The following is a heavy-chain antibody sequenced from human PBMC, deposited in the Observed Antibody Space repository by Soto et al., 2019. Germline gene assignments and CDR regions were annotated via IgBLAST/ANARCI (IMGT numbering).Heavy chain of an antibody. CDR3: AKNGFDY. CDR1: GFTFSSYG. CDR2: ISYDGSNK. V-gene: IGHV3-30*18. Sequence: GGSLRLSCAASGFTFSSYGMHWVRQAPGKGLEWVAVISYDGSNKYYADSVKGRFTISRDNSKNTLYLQMNSLRAEDTAVYYCAKNGFDYWGQGTLVTVSS. J-gene: IGHJ4*02.